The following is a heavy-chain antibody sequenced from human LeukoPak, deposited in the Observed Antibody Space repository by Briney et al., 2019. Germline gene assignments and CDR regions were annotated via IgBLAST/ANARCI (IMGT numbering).Heavy chain of an antibody. V-gene: IGHV4-34*01. CDR1: GGSFSGYY. D-gene: IGHD4-17*01. J-gene: IGHJ4*02. Sequence: PSETLSLTCAVYGGSFSGYYWSWIRQPPGKGLEWIGEINHSGSTNYNPSLKSRVTISVDTSKNQFSLKLSSVTAADTAVYYCARHSGYGDYDYWGQGTLVTVSS. CDR3: ARHSGYGDYDY. CDR2: INHSGST.